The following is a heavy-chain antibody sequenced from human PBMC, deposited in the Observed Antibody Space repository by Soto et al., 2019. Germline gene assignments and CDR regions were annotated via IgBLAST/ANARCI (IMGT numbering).Heavy chain of an antibody. D-gene: IGHD2-21*01. CDR2: INAGNGNT. J-gene: IGHJ4*02. CDR3: AKSGLVAYCGGDCSGQDY. Sequence: QVQLVQSGAEVKKPGASVKVSCKASGYTFTSYAMHWVRQAPGQRLEWMGWINAGNGNTKYSQKFQGRVTITRDTSASTAYMELSSLRSEDTAVYYCAKSGLVAYCGGDCSGQDYWGQGTLVTVSS. CDR1: GYTFTSYA. V-gene: IGHV1-3*01.